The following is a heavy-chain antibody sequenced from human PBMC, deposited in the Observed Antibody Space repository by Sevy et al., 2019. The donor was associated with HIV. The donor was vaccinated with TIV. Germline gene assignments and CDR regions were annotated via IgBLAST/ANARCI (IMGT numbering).Heavy chain of an antibody. V-gene: IGHV3-9*01. CDR1: GFTFDDYA. CDR3: AKATDPDYDFWSGIDHYYYAMDV. D-gene: IGHD3-3*01. Sequence: GGSLRLSCAASGFTFDDYAMHWVRRVPGKGLEWVSGLSWNSNSIGYADSVKGRVTISRDNAKKSLYLQMNSLRTEDSALYYCAKATDPDYDFWSGIDHYYYAMDVWGQGTTVTVSS. J-gene: IGHJ6*02. CDR2: LSWNSNSI.